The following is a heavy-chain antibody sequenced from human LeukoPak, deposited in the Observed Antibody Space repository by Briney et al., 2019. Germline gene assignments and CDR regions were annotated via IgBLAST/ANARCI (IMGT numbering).Heavy chain of an antibody. CDR2: IYYSGST. CDR1: GVSISTYY. Sequence: SETLSLTCSVSGVSISTYYWSWIRQPPGKGLEWIGYIYYSGSTSYNPSLKSRVTISVDTSKNQFSLKLSSVTAADTAVYYCAGYYYDSSGYYESRVNVPYYFDYWGQGTLVTVSS. D-gene: IGHD3-22*01. J-gene: IGHJ4*02. CDR3: AGYYYDSSGYYESRVNVPYYFDY. V-gene: IGHV4-59*08.